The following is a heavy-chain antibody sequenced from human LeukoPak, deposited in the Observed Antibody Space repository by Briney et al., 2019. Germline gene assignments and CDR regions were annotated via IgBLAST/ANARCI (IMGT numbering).Heavy chain of an antibody. CDR2: IYPGDSDS. J-gene: IGHJ4*02. CDR3: ARHSTSGGSSSHLDY. CDR1: GYTFTNYW. V-gene: IGHV5-51*01. Sequence: GESLKISCKASGYTFTNYWIGWVRQMPGKGLEWMGIIYPGDSDSTHSPSFQGQVTISADKSISTAYLQWSSLKASDTAMYYCARHSTSGGSSSHLDYWGQGTLVTVSS. D-gene: IGHD6-6*01.